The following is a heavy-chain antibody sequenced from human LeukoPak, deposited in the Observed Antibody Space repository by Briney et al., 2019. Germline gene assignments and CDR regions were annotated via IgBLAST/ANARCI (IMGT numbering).Heavy chain of an antibody. D-gene: IGHD6-6*01. CDR3: AGEAYSSSEIDY. Sequence: PSETLSLTCTVSGGSISSGGYYWRWIRQHPGKGLEWIGYIYYSGSTYYNPSLKSRVTISVDTSKNQFSLKLSSVTAADTAVYYCAGEAYSSSEIDYWGQGTLVTVSS. V-gene: IGHV4-31*03. CDR1: GGSISSGGYY. CDR2: IYYSGST. J-gene: IGHJ4*02.